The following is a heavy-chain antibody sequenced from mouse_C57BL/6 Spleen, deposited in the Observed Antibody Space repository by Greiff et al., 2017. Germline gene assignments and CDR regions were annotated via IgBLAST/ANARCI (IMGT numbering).Heavy chain of an antibody. Sequence: QVQLQQPGAELVRAGSSVKLSCKASGYTFTSYWMDWVKQRPGQGLEWIGNIYPSDSETNYNQKFKDKATLTVDKSSSTAYMQLSSLTSEDSAVYYCARSYYGYDYFDYWGQGTTLTVSS. CDR3: ARSYYGYDYFDY. V-gene: IGHV1-61*01. CDR1: GYTFTSYW. D-gene: IGHD2-2*01. J-gene: IGHJ2*01. CDR2: IYPSDSET.